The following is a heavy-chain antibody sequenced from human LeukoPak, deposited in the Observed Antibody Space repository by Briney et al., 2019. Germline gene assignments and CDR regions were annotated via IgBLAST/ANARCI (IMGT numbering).Heavy chain of an antibody. Sequence: PGGSLRLSCAASGFTFSSYAMSWVRQAPGKGLEWVSAISGSGGSTYYADSVKGRFTISRDNSKNTLYLQMNSLRAEDTAVYYCAKPHRPGGATHDFDYWGQGTLVTVSS. V-gene: IGHV3-23*01. CDR2: ISGSGGST. CDR3: AKPHRPGGATHDFDY. D-gene: IGHD1-26*01. J-gene: IGHJ4*02. CDR1: GFTFSSYA.